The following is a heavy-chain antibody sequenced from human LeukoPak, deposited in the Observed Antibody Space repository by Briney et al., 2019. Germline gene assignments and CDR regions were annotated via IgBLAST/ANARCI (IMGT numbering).Heavy chain of an antibody. Sequence: PGGSLRLSCAASGFTFSSCAMNWVRQAPGKGLEWVSGISASGGITHYADSVKGRFTISRDNAKNSLYLQMNSLRAEDTAVYYCARGAYSGYYYFDYWGQGTLVTVSS. V-gene: IGHV3-23*01. D-gene: IGHD1-26*01. CDR2: ISASGGIT. J-gene: IGHJ4*02. CDR1: GFTFSSCA. CDR3: ARGAYSGYYYFDY.